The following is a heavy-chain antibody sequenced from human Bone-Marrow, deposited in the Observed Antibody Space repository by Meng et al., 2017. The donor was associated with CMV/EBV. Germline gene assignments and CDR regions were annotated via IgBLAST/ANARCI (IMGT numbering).Heavy chain of an antibody. V-gene: IGHV1-2*02. D-gene: IGHD3-22*01. CDR3: ALTFYYDSRGYYSFDY. Sequence: ASVKVSCKTSGYTFTGYYLHWVRQAPGQGLEWMGWISSNSGDTNYAQKLQGRVTMTRDTSISTAYMELSRLRSDDTAVYYCALTFYYDSRGYYSFDYWGQGTLVTVSS. CDR2: ISSNSGDT. CDR1: GYTFTGYY. J-gene: IGHJ4*02.